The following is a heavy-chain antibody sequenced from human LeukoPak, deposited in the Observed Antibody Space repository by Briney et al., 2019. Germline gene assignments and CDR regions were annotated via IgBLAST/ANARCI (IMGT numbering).Heavy chain of an antibody. CDR2: ISSGGSTI. V-gene: IGHV3-48*04. CDR1: GFTFSTYS. CDR3: ARDIYYYDSSGYYFPGGSDY. J-gene: IGHJ4*02. Sequence: PGGSLRLSYAASGFTFSTYSMNWVRQAPAKGLEWVSYISSGGSTIYYADSVKGRFTITRDNAKNSLYLQMNSLRAEDTAVYYCARDIYYYDSSGYYFPGGSDYWGQGTLVTVSS. D-gene: IGHD3-22*01.